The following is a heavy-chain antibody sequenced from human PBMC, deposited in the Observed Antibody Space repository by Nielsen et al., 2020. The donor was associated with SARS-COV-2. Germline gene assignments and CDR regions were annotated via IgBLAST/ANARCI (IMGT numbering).Heavy chain of an antibody. Sequence: SATLSLTCTVSGGSISSYYWSWIRQPPGKGLEWIGYIHYSGSTNYNPSLKSRVTISVDTSKNQFSLKLSSVTAADTAVYYCARDRLFNYPLDYWGQGTLVTVSS. CDR1: GGSISSYY. CDR2: IHYSGST. CDR3: ARDRLFNYPLDY. V-gene: IGHV4-59*01. J-gene: IGHJ4*02. D-gene: IGHD3-22*01.